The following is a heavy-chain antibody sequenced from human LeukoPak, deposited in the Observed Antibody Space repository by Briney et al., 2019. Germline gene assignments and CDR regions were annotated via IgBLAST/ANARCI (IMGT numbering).Heavy chain of an antibody. CDR1: GFTFRKYW. V-gene: IGHV3-7*03. CDR3: AREVFFRFDN. J-gene: IGHJ4*02. CDR2: IAANGNDK. Sequence: GGSLRLSCAASGFTFRKYWMAWVRQAPGQGLEWVATIAANGNDKDYEDALQGRFTISRDNARNSLSLRIDSLRAEDTAQYYCAREVFFRFDNWGQGALVTVSS.